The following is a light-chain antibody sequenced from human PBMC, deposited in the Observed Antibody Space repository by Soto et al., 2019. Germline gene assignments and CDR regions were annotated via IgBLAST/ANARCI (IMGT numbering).Light chain of an antibody. CDR2: GAS. J-gene: IGKJ1*01. V-gene: IGKV3-20*01. CDR1: QTIRSNY. CDR3: QQYGSSPWT. Sequence: ETVLTQSPGTLSLSPGERATLSCRASQTIRSNYLAWYRQTPGQAPRLLIYGASNRATGIADRSSGSGSGTDFTLILSRLEPDDFALYYCQQYGSSPWTFGQGTKVEIK.